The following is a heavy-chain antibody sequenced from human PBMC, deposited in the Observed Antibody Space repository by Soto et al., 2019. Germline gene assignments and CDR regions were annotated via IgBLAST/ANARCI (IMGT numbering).Heavy chain of an antibody. V-gene: IGHV1-69*12. J-gene: IGHJ5*02. D-gene: IGHD2-15*01. CDR1: GGTFSSYA. CDR3: AREEGDCSGGSCYPPYNWFDP. Sequence: QVQLVQSGAEVKKPGSSVKVSCKASGGTFSSYAISWVRQAPGQGLEWMGGIIPIFGTANYAQKFQGRVKITADESTSTAYMELSSLRSEDTAVYYCAREEGDCSGGSCYPPYNWFDPWGQGTLVTVSS. CDR2: IIPIFGTA.